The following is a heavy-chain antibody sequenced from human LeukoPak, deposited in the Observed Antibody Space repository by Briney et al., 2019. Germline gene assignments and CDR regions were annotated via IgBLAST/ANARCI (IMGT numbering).Heavy chain of an antibody. CDR3: ARLKGSSWYYYYYYMDV. CDR2: IHHSGGI. V-gene: IGHV4-4*02. J-gene: IGHJ6*03. CDR1: GASISSTNW. D-gene: IGHD6-13*01. Sequence: SETLSLTCAVSGASISSTNWWSWVRQTPGKGMEWIGEIHHSGGINYNPSLKSRATISIDKSKNQFSLKLSSVTAADTAVYYCARLKGSSWYYYYYYMDVWGKGTTVTVSS.